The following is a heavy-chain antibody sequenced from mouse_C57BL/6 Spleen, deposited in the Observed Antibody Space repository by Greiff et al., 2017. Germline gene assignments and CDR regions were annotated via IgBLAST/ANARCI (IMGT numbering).Heavy chain of an antibody. CDR1: GFTFSDYY. J-gene: IGHJ3*01. CDR2: INYDGSST. CDR3: ARDNGYHSWFAY. V-gene: IGHV5-16*01. Sequence: DVMLVESEGGLVQPGSSMKLSCTASGFTFSDYYMAWVRPVPEKGLEWVANINYDGSSTYYLDSLKSRFIISRDNAKNILYLQMSSLKSEDTATYYCARDNGYHSWFAYWGQGTLVTVSA. D-gene: IGHD2-2*01.